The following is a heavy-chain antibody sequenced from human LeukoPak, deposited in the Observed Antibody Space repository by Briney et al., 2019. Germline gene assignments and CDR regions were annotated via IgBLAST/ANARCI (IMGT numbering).Heavy chain of an antibody. Sequence: PGGSLRLSCAASGFTFSSNGMNWVCQAPGKGLEWISYISRSGSTIYYADSVKGRFTISRDNAKNSLYLQMSSLGAEDTAVYYCAIDRGGGDIYFDYWGQGTLVTVSS. V-gene: IGHV3-48*03. CDR1: GFTFSSNG. CDR2: ISRSGSTI. CDR3: AIDRGGGDIYFDY. D-gene: IGHD2-21*02. J-gene: IGHJ4*02.